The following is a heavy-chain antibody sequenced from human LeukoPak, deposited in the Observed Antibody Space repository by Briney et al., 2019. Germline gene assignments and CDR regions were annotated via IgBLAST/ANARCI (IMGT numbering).Heavy chain of an antibody. D-gene: IGHD3-16*01. V-gene: IGHV4-4*07. CDR1: GGSISSYY. J-gene: IGHJ4*02. CDR2: IYTSGST. Sequence: SETLSLTCTVSGGSISSYYWSWIRQPAGKGLEWIGRIYTSGSTNYNPSLKSRVTISVDKSKNQFSLKLSSVTAADTAVYYCAREETTWSVWFDDWGQGTLVTVSS. CDR3: AREETTWSVWFDD.